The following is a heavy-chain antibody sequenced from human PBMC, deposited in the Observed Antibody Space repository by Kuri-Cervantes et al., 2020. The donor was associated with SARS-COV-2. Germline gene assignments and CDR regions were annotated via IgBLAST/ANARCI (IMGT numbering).Heavy chain of an antibody. CDR1: GGSISSSSYY. J-gene: IGHJ5*02. CDR2: IYYSGST. CDR3: ARTQGVAARRGDNNWFDP. Sequence: SETLSLTCTVSGGSISSSSYYWGWIRQPPGKGLEWIGSIYYSGSTYYNPSLKSRVTISVDTSKNQFSLKLSPVTAADTAVYYCARTQGVAARRGDNNWFDPWGQGTLVTVSS. D-gene: IGHD6-6*01. V-gene: IGHV4-39*01.